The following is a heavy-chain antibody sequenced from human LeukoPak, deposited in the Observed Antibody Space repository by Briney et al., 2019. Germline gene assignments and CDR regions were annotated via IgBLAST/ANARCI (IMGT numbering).Heavy chain of an antibody. J-gene: IGHJ5*02. Sequence: ASVKVSCKASGYTFTSYGISWVRQGPGQGLEWMGWISAYNGNTNYAQKLQGRVTMTTDTSTSTAYMELRSLRSDDTAVYYCARDQYSSGRSRGWFDPWGQGTLVTVSS. CDR2: ISAYNGNT. D-gene: IGHD6-19*01. V-gene: IGHV1-18*04. CDR3: ARDQYSSGRSRGWFDP. CDR1: GYTFTSYG.